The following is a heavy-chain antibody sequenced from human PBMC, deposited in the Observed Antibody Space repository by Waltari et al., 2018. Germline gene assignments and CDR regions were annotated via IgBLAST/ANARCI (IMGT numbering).Heavy chain of an antibody. CDR1: GGSISSSNFY. CDR3: SRHWKKSGYRFDP. J-gene: IGHJ5*02. Sequence: QLQLQESGPGLVKPSETPSLSCTVSGGSISSSNFYWGWIRQTPGQGLDWIGNISYGGGTYYSALTYHNPSLNSRVTASGDTSKNQFSLELSSVTAADTAVYYCSRHWKKSGYRFDPWGQGTLVTVSS. D-gene: IGHD5-12*01. CDR2: ISYGGGTYYSALT. V-gene: IGHV4-39*05.